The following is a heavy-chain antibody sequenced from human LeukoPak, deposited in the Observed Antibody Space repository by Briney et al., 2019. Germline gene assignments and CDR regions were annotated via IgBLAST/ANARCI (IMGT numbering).Heavy chain of an antibody. CDR1: GFTFSSYS. J-gene: IGHJ6*02. V-gene: IGHV3-21*01. CDR3: ARGESYYGMDV. CDR2: ISSSSGYI. Sequence: GGSLRLSCAASGFTFSSYSMNWVRQAPGKGLEWVSSISSSSGYIYYADSVKGRFTISRDNAKNSLYLQMNSLRAEDTAVYYCARGESYYGMDVWGQGTTVTVSS.